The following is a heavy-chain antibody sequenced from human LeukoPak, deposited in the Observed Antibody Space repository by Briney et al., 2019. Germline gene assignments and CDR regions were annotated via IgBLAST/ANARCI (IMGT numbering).Heavy chain of an antibody. D-gene: IGHD6-25*01. CDR3: ARALSGYHTIFDY. V-gene: IGHV4-34*01. J-gene: IGHJ4*02. CDR1: GGSFSGYY. CDR2: INHSGST. Sequence: SETLSLTCAVYGGSFSGYYWSWIRQPPGKGLEWIGEINHSGSTNYNPSLKSRVTISVDTSKNQFSLKVNSVTAAETAVYHCARALSGYHTIFDYWGLGTQVTVSS.